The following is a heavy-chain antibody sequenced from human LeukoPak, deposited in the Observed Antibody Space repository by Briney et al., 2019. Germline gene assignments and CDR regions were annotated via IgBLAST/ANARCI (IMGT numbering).Heavy chain of an antibody. CDR3: AKDFRIGYSAHFDY. J-gene: IGHJ4*02. CDR1: GFTFRSHA. D-gene: IGHD2-21*01. Sequence: GGSLRLTCVGSGFTFRSHAMSWVRQAPEKGLEFVSGIYENGGTTYYADSVKGRFSISRDNSKNTLYLQMDSLRGEDTAVYYCAKDFRIGYSAHFDYWGQGALVTVSS. CDR2: IYENGGTT. V-gene: IGHV3-23*01.